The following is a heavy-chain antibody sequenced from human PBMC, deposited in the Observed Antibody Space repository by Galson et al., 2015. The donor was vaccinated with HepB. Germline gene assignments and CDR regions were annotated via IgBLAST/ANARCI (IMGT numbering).Heavy chain of an antibody. J-gene: IGHJ6*03. CDR1: GFTFSSYA. CDR2: ISGSGGST. D-gene: IGHD4-17*01. V-gene: IGHV3-23*01. Sequence: SLRLSCAASGFTFSSYAMSWVRQAPGKGLEWVSAISGSGGSTYYADSVKGRFTISRDNSKNTLYLQMNSLRAEDTAVYYCAKEGDYGDHDWDYYMDVWGKGTTVTVSS. CDR3: AKEGDYGDHDWDYYMDV.